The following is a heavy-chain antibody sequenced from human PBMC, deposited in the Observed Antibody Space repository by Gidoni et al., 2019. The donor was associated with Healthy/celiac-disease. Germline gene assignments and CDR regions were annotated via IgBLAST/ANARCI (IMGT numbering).Heavy chain of an antibody. Sequence: QVQLVQSGAAGKKPGASVKVSCKPSGYTFTAYYGHWVRQAPGQGLEWTGWINPNSGGTNYAQKFQGRVTLTRDTSISTAYMELSTLTSDDTAVYYCARGNPNWSDPWGQGTLITVSS. V-gene: IGHV1-2*02. CDR2: INPNSGGT. D-gene: IGHD4-4*01. CDR3: ARGNPNWSDP. J-gene: IGHJ5*02. CDR1: GYTFTAYY.